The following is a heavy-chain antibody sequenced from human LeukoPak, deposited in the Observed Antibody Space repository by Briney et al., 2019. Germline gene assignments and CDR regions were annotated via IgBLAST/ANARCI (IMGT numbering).Heavy chain of an antibody. V-gene: IGHV4-59*01. Sequence: PSETLSLTCTVSGGSISTYYWSWIRQPPGKGLEWIGYIYYTGSTSYNPSLRSRVSMSVDTSKNQFSLRLSSVTAADTAVYYCARGPEGYYYYYYMEVWGKGTTVTVSS. CDR1: GGSISTYY. J-gene: IGHJ6*03. CDR2: IYYTGST. CDR3: ARGPEGYYYYYYMEV.